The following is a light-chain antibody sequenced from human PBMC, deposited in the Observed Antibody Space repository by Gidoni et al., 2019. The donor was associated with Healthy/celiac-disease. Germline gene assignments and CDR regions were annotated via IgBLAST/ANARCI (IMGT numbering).Light chain of an antibody. V-gene: IGKV3-15*01. CDR2: GAS. CDR1: QSVDNN. J-gene: IGKJ3*01. CDR3: QQYNNWPPLFT. Sequence: EIVMTQSPAILSVSPGKRATLSCRASQSVDNNLAWYQQKPGQAPRLLIYGASARATGIPARFSGSGSGTEFTLTISSLQSEDFAVYYCQQYNNWPPLFTFGPGTKVDIK.